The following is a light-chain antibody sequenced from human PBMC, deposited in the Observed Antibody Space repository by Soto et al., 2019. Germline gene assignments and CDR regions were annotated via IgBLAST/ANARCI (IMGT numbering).Light chain of an antibody. Sequence: QSVLTQPASLSGSPGQSITISCTGTSSDIGAYDYVSWFQQHPGKAPKLMIYDVTKRPSGVRDRFSASKSGNTASLTISGLQAEDEADYYCCSYAGSYTYVFGTGTKVTVL. CDR1: SSDIGAYDY. V-gene: IGLV2-11*01. J-gene: IGLJ1*01. CDR3: CSYAGSYTYV. CDR2: DVT.